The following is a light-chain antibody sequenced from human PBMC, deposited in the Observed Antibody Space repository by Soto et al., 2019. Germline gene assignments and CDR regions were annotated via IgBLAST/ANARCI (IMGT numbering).Light chain of an antibody. V-gene: IGLV2-11*01. CDR2: DVH. J-gene: IGLJ3*02. CDR3: SSYAGTFWV. CDR1: SSDVGAYKY. Sequence: QSALTQPRSVSGSPGQSVTISCTGTSSDVGAYKYVSWYQQHPGKAPKLIIFDVHERPSGVPARFSGSKSGNAASLTISGLQAEDEADYYCSSYAGTFWVFGGGTKLTAL.